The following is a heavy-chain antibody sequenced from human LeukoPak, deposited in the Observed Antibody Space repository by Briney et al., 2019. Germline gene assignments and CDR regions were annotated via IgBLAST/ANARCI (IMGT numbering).Heavy chain of an antibody. CDR2: INPNSGNT. J-gene: IGHJ4*02. V-gene: IGHV1-8*03. D-gene: IGHD3-22*01. Sequence: ASVKVSCKASGYTFTGYYMHWVRQAPGQGLEWMGWINPNSGNTGYAQKFQGRVTITRNTSISTAYMELSSLRSEDTAVYYCARVRDDSSGYRPFDYWGQGTLVTVSS. CDR3: ARVRDDSSGYRPFDY. CDR1: GYTFTGYY.